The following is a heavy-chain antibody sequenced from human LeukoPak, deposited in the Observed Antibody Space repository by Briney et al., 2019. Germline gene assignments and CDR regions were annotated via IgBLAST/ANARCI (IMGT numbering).Heavy chain of an antibody. CDR1: GFTFSSYG. J-gene: IGHJ5*02. Sequence: GGSLRLSCAASGFTFSSYGMSWVRQAPGKGLEWVSAISGSGGSTYYADSVKGRFTISRDNSKNTLYLQMNSLRAEDTAVYYCAKDPVHSGPLAAAPRDPWGQGTLVTVSS. CDR2: ISGSGGST. V-gene: IGHV3-23*01. CDR3: AKDPVHSGPLAAAPRDP. D-gene: IGHD6-13*01.